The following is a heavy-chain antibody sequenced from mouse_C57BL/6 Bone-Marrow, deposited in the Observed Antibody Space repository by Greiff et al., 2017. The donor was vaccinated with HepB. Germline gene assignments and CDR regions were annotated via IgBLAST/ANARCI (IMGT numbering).Heavy chain of an antibody. CDR3: ARGKREFAY. CDR1: GYSITSGYY. J-gene: IGHJ3*01. Sequence: EVQLQESGPGLVKPSQSLSLSCSVTGYSITSGYYWKWIRQSPGNKLEWMCYISYDGSNNYNPSPKNRISVTRDTSKNQFFLKLNSVTTEDTATYYCARGKREFAYWGQGTLVTVSA. V-gene: IGHV3-6*01. CDR2: ISYDGSN.